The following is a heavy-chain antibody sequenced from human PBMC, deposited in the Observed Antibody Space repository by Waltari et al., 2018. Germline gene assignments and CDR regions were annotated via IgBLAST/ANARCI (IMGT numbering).Heavy chain of an antibody. CDR2: ISYDGSNK. J-gene: IGHJ4*02. CDR1: GFTFSSYA. D-gene: IGHD5-12*01. CDR3: ARDAKPRRDGYNAGY. Sequence: CTASGFTFSSYAMHWVRQAPGKGLEWVAVISYDGSNKYYADSVKGRFTISRDNSKNTLYLQMNSLRAEDTAVYYCARDAKPRRDGYNAGYWGQGTLVTVSS. V-gene: IGHV3-30-3*01.